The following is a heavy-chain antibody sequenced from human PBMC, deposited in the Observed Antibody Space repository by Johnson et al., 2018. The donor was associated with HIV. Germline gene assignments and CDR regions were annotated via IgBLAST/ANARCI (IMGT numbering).Heavy chain of an antibody. CDR2: ISYDGSEN. D-gene: IGHD3-22*01. CDR1: GFTFSAYG. CDR3: AKEYLGRWAHDYYDSSGSDDAFDI. Sequence: QVQLVESGGGVVQPGRSLRLSCAASGFTFSAYGIHWVRQAPGKGLEWVAVISYDGSENNYADSVKGRFTISRDNSETTLYLQMNSLRAEDTAVYYCAKEYLGRWAHDYYDSSGSDDAFDIWGQGTMVTVSS. V-gene: IGHV3-30*18. J-gene: IGHJ3*02.